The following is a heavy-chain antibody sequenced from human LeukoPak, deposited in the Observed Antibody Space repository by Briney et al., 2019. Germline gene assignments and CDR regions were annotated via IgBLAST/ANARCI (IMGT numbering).Heavy chain of an antibody. Sequence: SVKVSCKASGFTFSNSAMQWVRQARGQRLEWIGWIVVGSGNTNYAQKLQGRVTITRDMSTSTAYMELSSLRSDDTAVYYCAAEDDYIWKSYRSLDIWGQGTMVTVSS. D-gene: IGHD3-16*02. J-gene: IGHJ3*02. V-gene: IGHV1-58*02. CDR3: AAEDDYIWKSYRSLDI. CDR2: IVVGSGNT. CDR1: GFTFSNSA.